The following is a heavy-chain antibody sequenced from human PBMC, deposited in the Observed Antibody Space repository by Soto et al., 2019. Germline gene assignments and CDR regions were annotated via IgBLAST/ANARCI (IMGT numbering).Heavy chain of an antibody. CDR1: GFTLSNYG. J-gene: IGHJ4*02. Sequence: EVQLLESGGGLVQPGGSLRLSCAASGFTLSNYGMNWVRQAPGKGLEWVSGISGSDGSTYYADSVKGRFTISRDNAKNTLYPQMNTLREEDTAVYYCAKDKYYDWGEGTLMSVSS. V-gene: IGHV3-23*01. D-gene: IGHD3-22*01. CDR2: ISGSDGST. CDR3: AKDKYYD.